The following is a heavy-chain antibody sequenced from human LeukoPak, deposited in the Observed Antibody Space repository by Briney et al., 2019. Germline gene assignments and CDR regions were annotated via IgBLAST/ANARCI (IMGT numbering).Heavy chain of an antibody. Sequence: PGGSLRLSCAASGFTFSSYAMSWVRQAPGKGLEWVSAISGSGGSTYYADSVKGRFTISRDNSKNTLYLQMNSLRAEDTAVYYCAKGRSYYYASSGYLPFDYWGQGTLVTVSS. J-gene: IGHJ4*02. D-gene: IGHD3-22*01. V-gene: IGHV3-23*01. CDR3: AKGRSYYYASSGYLPFDY. CDR2: ISGSGGST. CDR1: GFTFSSYA.